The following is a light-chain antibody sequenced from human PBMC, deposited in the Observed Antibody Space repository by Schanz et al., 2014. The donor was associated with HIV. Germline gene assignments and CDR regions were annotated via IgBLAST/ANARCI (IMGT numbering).Light chain of an antibody. V-gene: IGKV3-20*01. J-gene: IGKJ2*03. CDR1: QIFISSL. CDR2: GAS. Sequence: EVVMTQSPATLSVSPGERVTLSFRARQIFISSLAWYQQKPRQAPRLLIYGASSRAIGTPDRFSGSGSGTDFTLTISRLEPEDFAVYYCQQYGGSPPYSFGQGTKLEIK. CDR3: QQYGGSPPYS.